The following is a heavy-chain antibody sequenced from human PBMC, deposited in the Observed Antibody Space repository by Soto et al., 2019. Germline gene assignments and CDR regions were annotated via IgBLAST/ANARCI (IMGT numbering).Heavy chain of an antibody. CDR2: IYSGGST. CDR1: GFTVSSNY. J-gene: IGHJ3*02. D-gene: IGHD3-3*02. Sequence: EVQLVESGGGLIQPGGSLRLSCAASGFTVSSNYMSWVRQAPGKGLEWVSVIYSGGSTYYADSVKGRFTISRDNSKNTLYLQMNSLRAEDTAVYYCARETAVLGTNLGAFDIWGQGTMVTVSS. CDR3: ARETAVLGTNLGAFDI. V-gene: IGHV3-53*01.